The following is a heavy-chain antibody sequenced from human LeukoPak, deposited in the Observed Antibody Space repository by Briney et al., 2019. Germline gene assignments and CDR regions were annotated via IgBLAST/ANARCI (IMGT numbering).Heavy chain of an antibody. V-gene: IGHV4-38-2*02. J-gene: IGHJ5*02. D-gene: IGHD3-22*01. CDR3: ARESSAVAHTMMRDWLDP. CDR1: GYSNNLGHL. CDR2: ISHSGRT. Sequence: WVTVSLPCGVSGYSNNLGHLLGWPRQRAGEGLEWIDSISHSGRTYYTPSLKSRVTISVDTLKNQFSLKVASVTAEDTAMYFCARESSAVAHTMMRDWLDPWGQGTLVTVSS.